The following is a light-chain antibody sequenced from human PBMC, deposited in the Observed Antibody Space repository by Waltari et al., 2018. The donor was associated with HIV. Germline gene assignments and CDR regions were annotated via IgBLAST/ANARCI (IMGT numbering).Light chain of an antibody. V-gene: IGLV1-51*02. J-gene: IGLJ2*01. CDR2: ENH. CDR1: LSHIWTNY. Sequence: QSVLTQPPSVSAAPAPYVTISCSGRLSHIWTNYVSWYQHPPGTAPKLLIYENHKRPSGIPDRFSGSKSGTSATLGITGLQTGDEADYYCGTWDNSLSVLFGGGTKLTVL. CDR3: GTWDNSLSVL.